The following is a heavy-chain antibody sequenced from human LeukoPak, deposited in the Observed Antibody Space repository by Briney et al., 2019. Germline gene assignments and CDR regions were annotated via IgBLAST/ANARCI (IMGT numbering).Heavy chain of an antibody. Sequence: GGSLTLSCAASGFTFSSYEMNWVRQAPGKGREWGSYISSSGSTIYYADSVKGRFTISRDNAKNSLYLQMNSLRAEDTAVYYCARGGGYGGNSGENFQHWGQGTLVTVSS. CDR3: ARGGGYGGNSGENFQH. CDR1: GFTFSSYE. CDR2: ISSSGSTI. D-gene: IGHD4-23*01. J-gene: IGHJ1*01. V-gene: IGHV3-48*03.